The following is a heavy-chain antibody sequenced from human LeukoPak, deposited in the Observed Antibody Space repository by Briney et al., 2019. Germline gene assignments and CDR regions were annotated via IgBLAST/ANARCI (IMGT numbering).Heavy chain of an antibody. D-gene: IGHD6-13*01. V-gene: IGHV3-48*01. CDR2: ISSTSSNI. CDR3: ARDPSSSWIPFDY. Sequence: GGSLRLSCAASGFTFSSYSMNWVRQAPGKGLEWVSHISSTSSNIFYADSVKGRFTISRDSAKNSVYLQMNSLRAEDTAVYCCARDPSSSWIPFDYWGQGTLVTVSS. J-gene: IGHJ4*02. CDR1: GFTFSSYS.